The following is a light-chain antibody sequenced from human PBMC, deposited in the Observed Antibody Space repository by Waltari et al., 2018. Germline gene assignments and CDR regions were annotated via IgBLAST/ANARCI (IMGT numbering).Light chain of an antibody. CDR1: SSDVGGYNY. Sequence: QSALTQPASVSGSPGQSITLSCTGTSSDVGGYNYVSWYQHHPGKDPRLMIYDGTKRPSGVSDRFSGSKSGNTASLTITGLQAGDEADYYCSSYTSNSVVFGGGTKLTVL. J-gene: IGLJ2*01. CDR2: DGT. CDR3: SSYTSNSVV. V-gene: IGLV2-14*03.